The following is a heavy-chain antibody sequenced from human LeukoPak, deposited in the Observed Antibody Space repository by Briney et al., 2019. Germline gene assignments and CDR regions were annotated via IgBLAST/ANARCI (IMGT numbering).Heavy chain of an antibody. CDR2: IIPMSGTV. J-gene: IGHJ4*02. Sequence: GASVKVSCKASGGAFSTFGISWVRQAPGRGLEWMGGIIPMSGTVNNAQKFQGRVTITADKSTGTAYMELSSLRSDDTAVYYCARETGYAYGRAPLDYWGQGTLVTVSS. CDR1: GGAFSTFG. CDR3: ARETGYAYGRAPLDY. V-gene: IGHV1-69*06. D-gene: IGHD5-18*01.